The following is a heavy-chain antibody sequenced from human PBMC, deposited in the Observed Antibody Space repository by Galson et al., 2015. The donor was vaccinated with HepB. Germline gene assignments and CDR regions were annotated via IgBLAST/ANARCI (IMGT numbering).Heavy chain of an antibody. Sequence: SVKVSCKASGGTFSSYAISWVRQAPGQGLEWMGRIIPILGIANYAQKFQGRVTITADKSTSTAYMELSSLRSEDTAVYYCARESVTTAMTVDYWGQGTLVTVSS. CDR2: IIPILGIA. CDR3: ARESVTTAMTVDY. J-gene: IGHJ4*02. D-gene: IGHD4-17*01. V-gene: IGHV1-69*04. CDR1: GGTFSSYA.